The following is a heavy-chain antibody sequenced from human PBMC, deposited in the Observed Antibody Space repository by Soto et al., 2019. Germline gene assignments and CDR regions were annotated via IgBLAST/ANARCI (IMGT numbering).Heavy chain of an antibody. J-gene: IGHJ6*02. Sequence: SETLSLTCTVSGGSISSYYWSWIRQPPGKGLEWIGSIYYSGSTYYNPSLKSRVTISVDTSKNQFSLKLSSVAAADTAVYYCARLALPLNIVATTYGMDVWGQGTTVTVSS. V-gene: IGHV4-59*05. CDR2: IYYSGST. D-gene: IGHD5-12*01. CDR1: GGSISSYY. CDR3: ARLALPLNIVATTYGMDV.